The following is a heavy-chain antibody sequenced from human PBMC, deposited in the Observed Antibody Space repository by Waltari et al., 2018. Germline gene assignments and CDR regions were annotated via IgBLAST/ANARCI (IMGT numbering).Heavy chain of an antibody. CDR3: AKEGVMGAFDI. D-gene: IGHD2-8*01. Sequence: QVQLVESGGGVVQPGRSLRLSCAASGFTFSSYGMHWVRQAPGKGVEWVAGIWYDGSNKDYADSVKGRFTISRDNSKNPLYLQMNSLRAEDTAMYYCAKEGVMGAFDIWGQGTMVTVSS. CDR2: IWYDGSNK. V-gene: IGHV3-30*18. CDR1: GFTFSSYG. J-gene: IGHJ3*02.